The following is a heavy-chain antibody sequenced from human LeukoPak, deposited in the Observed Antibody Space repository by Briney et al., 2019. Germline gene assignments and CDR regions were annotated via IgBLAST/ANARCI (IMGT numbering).Heavy chain of an antibody. J-gene: IGHJ4*02. V-gene: IGHV4-34*01. D-gene: IGHD3-10*01. Sequence: PSETLSLTCAVYGGSFSGYYWSWIRQPPGKGLEWIGEINHSGSSYYNPSLKSRVTISADTSKNQFSLRLTSVTAADTAVYYCAREGSGSYGFDYWGQGTLVTVSS. CDR2: INHSGSS. CDR1: GGSFSGYY. CDR3: AREGSGSYGFDY.